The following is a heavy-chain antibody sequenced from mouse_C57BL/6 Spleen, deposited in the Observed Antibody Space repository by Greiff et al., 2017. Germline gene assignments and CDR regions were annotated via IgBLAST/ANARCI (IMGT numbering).Heavy chain of an antibody. Sequence: VKLMESGAELVRPGTSVKMSCKASGYTFTNYWIGWAKQRPGHGLEWIGDIYPGGGYTNYNEKFKGKATLTADKSSSTAYMQFSSLTSEDSAIYYCARGGSGYYAMDYWGQGTSVTVSS. J-gene: IGHJ4*01. CDR1: GYTFTNYW. V-gene: IGHV1-63*01. CDR3: ARGGSGYYAMDY. CDR2: IYPGGGYT.